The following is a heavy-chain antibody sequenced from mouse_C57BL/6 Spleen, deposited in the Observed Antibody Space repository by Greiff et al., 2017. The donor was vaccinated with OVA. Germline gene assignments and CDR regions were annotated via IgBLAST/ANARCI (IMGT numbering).Heavy chain of an antibody. D-gene: IGHD1-1*01. CDR2: IDPSDSYT. CDR3: ARYYGSSYYFDY. CDR1: GYTFTSYW. Sequence: QVQLQQPGAELVKPGASVKLSCKASGYTFTSYWMQWVKQRPGQGLEWIGEIDPSDSYTNYNQKFKGKATLTVDTSSSTAYMQLSSLTSEDSAVYDCARYYGSSYYFDYWGQGTTLTVSS. J-gene: IGHJ2*01. V-gene: IGHV1-50*01.